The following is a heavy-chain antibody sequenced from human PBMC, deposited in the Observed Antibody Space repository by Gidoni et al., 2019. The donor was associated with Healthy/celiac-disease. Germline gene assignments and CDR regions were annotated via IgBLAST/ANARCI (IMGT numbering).Heavy chain of an antibody. CDR3: ASSGIDDYSNYMAWFDP. Sequence: QVQLQESGPGLVKPSETLSLTCTVSGGSISSYYWSWIRPPAGKGLEWIGRIYTSGSTNYNPSLKSRVTMSVDTSKNQFSLKLSSVTAADTAVYYCASSGIDDYSNYMAWFDPWGQGTLVTVSS. V-gene: IGHV4-4*07. CDR1: GGSISSYY. J-gene: IGHJ5*02. CDR2: IYTSGST. D-gene: IGHD4-4*01.